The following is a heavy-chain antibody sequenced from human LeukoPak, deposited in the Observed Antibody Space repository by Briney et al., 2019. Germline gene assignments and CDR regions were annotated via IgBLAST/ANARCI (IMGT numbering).Heavy chain of an antibody. CDR3: ANEGIGYCSGGSCYNYYYMDV. CDR1: EFTFSS. V-gene: IGHV3-30*18. CDR2: ISYDGSNK. D-gene: IGHD2-15*01. J-gene: IGHJ6*03. Sequence: GGSLRLSCAASEFTFSSMHWVRQAPGKGLEWVAVISYDGSNKYYADSVKGRFTISRDNSKNTLYLQMNSLRAEDTAVYYCANEGIGYCSGGSCYNYYYMDVWGKGTTVTVSS.